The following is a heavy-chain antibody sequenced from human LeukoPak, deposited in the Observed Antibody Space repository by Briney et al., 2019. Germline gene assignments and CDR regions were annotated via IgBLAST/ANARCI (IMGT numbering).Heavy chain of an antibody. J-gene: IGHJ4*02. CDR2: IKQDGSEK. CDR3: ARTRITMIVGLASRFDY. CDR1: GFTFSSYW. D-gene: IGHD3-22*01. V-gene: IGHV3-7*01. Sequence: PGGSLRLSCAASGFTFSSYWMSWVHQAPGKGLEWVANIKQDGSEKYYVDSVKGRFTISRDNAKNSLYLQMNSLRAEDTAVYYCARTRITMIVGLASRFDYWGQGTLVTVSS.